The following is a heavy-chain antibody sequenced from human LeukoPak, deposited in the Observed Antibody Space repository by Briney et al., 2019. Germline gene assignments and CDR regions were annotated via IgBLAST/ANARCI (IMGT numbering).Heavy chain of an antibody. V-gene: IGHV4-31*03. D-gene: IGHD2/OR15-2a*01. CDR3: AREVIEDWFDP. CDR2: IYYSGST. CDR1: GGSISSGAYY. Sequence: NPSETLSLTCTVSGGSISSGAYYWNWIRQHPGKGLEWIGYIYYSGSTYYNPSLKSRVTMSVDTSKNQFSLKLSSVTAADTAVYYCAREVIEDWFDPWGQGTLVIVSS. J-gene: IGHJ5*02.